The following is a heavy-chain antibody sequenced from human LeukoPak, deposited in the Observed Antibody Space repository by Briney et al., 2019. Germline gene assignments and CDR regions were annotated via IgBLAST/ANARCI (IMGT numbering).Heavy chain of an antibody. CDR3: AGVPSDYYFGMDV. CDR1: GGSISSYY. J-gene: IGHJ6*02. CDR2: VYYSGST. V-gene: IGHV4-59*08. D-gene: IGHD2-2*01. Sequence: PSETLPLTCTVSGGSISSYYWSWIRQPPGKGLEWIGYVYYSGSTNYNPSLKSRVTISVDTSKSQFSLKLTSVSAADTAVYYCAGVPSDYYFGMDVWGQGTTVTVSS.